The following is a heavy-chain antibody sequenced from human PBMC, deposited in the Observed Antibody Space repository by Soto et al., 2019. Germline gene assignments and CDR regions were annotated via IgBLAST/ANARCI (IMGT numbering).Heavy chain of an antibody. CDR1: GGSISSYY. CDR3: ARRYGSCIHY. V-gene: IGHV4-59*08. CDR2: IYYSGST. J-gene: IGHJ4*02. Sequence: SETLSLACTVSGGSISSYYWSWIRQPPGKGLEWIGYIYYSGSTNYNPSLKSRVTISADTSKNQFSLKLSSVTATDTAVYYCARRYGSCIHYPGQATLVTVSS. D-gene: IGHD5-18*01.